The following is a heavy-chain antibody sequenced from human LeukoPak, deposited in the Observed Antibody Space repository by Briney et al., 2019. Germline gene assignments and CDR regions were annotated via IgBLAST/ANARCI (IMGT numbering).Heavy chain of an antibody. CDR1: GYTLTELS. CDR3: ATDNGGAVAGLFDY. D-gene: IGHD6-19*01. V-gene: IGHV1-24*01. Sequence: ASVKVSCKVSGYTLTELSMHWVRQAPGKGLEWMGGFDPEDGETIYAQKFQGRVTMTEDTSTDTAYMGLSSLRSEDTAVYYCATDNGGAVAGLFDYWGQGTLVTVSS. J-gene: IGHJ4*02. CDR2: FDPEDGET.